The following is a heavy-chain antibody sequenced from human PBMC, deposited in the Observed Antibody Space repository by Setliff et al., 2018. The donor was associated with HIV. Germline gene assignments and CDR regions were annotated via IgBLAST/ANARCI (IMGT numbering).Heavy chain of an antibody. CDR1: GGSISSSSYY. CDR3: ARQYDFWSGYNGFDP. J-gene: IGHJ5*02. CDR2: IYYSGST. Sequence: SETLSLTCTVSGGSISSSSYYWGWIRQPPGKGLEWIGSIYYSGSTYYNPSLKSRVTISVDTSKNQFSLKLSSVTAADTAVYYCARQYDFWSGYNGFDPWGQGTLVTV. D-gene: IGHD3-3*01. V-gene: IGHV4-39*01.